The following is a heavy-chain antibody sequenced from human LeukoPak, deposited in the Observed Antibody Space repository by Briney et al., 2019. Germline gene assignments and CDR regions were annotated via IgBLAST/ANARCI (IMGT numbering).Heavy chain of an antibody. V-gene: IGHV3-30*18. CDR3: AKDPYCSSTSCIPA. D-gene: IGHD2-2*01. CDR2: ISYDGSNK. J-gene: IGHJ4*02. CDR1: GFTFSSYG. Sequence: GRSLRLSCAASGFTFSSYGMHWVRQAPGKGLEWVAVISYDGSNKYYADSVKGRFTISRDNSKNTLYLQMNSLRAEDTAVYYCAKDPYCSSTSCIPAWGQGTLVTVSS.